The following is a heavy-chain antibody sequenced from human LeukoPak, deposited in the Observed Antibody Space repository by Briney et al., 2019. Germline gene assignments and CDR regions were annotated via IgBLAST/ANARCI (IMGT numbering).Heavy chain of an antibody. Sequence: GGSLRLSCVASGFTFSSYAMSWVRQASGKGLEWVSAISGSGGSTYYADSVKGRFTISRDNSKNTLYLQMNSLRAEDTAVYYCAKDRWYYYDSSGYYYGTFDIWGQGTMVTVSS. CDR2: ISGSGGST. J-gene: IGHJ3*02. D-gene: IGHD3-22*01. V-gene: IGHV3-23*01. CDR1: GFTFSSYA. CDR3: AKDRWYYYDSSGYYYGTFDI.